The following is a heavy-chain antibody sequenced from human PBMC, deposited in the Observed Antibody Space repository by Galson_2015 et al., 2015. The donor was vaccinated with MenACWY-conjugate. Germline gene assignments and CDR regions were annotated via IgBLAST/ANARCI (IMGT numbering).Heavy chain of an antibody. J-gene: IGHJ4*02. CDR2: LYSGGNT. CDR3: ARVVVVTGTFDYFDY. CDR1: GFIVSSNY. Sequence: SLRLSCAASGFIVSSNYMSWVRQAPGKGLEWVSILYSGGNTYYADSVKGRFTTSRDNSENTLYLQMNSLRVEDTAIYYCARVVVVTGTFDYFDYWGQGTLVTVSS. D-gene: IGHD6-19*01. V-gene: IGHV3-53*01.